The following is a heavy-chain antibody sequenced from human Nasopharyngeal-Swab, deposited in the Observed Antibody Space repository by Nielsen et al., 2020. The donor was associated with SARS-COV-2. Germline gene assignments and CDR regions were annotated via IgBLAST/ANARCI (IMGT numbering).Heavy chain of an antibody. CDR1: GFAFLKSG. Sequence: GESLKLSCAASGFAFLKSGLHLVRQAPRQGLESVSVIRYVGRDTYYADSVPGRFIISRDNSKNTLSLQMNSLRVEDTSVYFCERDLEFCTSSKCFLYFHAMDVWGQGTTVTVS. D-gene: IGHD2/OR15-2a*01. V-gene: IGHV3-33*08. J-gene: IGHJ6*01. CDR2: IRYVGRDT. CDR3: ERDLEFCTSSKCFLYFHAMDV.